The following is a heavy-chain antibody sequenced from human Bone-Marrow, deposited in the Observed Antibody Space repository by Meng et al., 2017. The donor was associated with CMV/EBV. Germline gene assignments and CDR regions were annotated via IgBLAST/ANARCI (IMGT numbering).Heavy chain of an antibody. D-gene: IGHD4-17*01. Sequence: LSLTCAASGFTFNTYVMSWVRQTPGKGLEWVSDIGGSGDSIFYAESVKGRFTISRDNSKNTLYLQMNSLTAEDTAVYYCGQDVMTAVTGSWGQGTLVTVSS. J-gene: IGHJ5*02. V-gene: IGHV3-23*01. CDR1: GFTFNTYV. CDR2: IGGSGDSI. CDR3: GQDVMTAVTGS.